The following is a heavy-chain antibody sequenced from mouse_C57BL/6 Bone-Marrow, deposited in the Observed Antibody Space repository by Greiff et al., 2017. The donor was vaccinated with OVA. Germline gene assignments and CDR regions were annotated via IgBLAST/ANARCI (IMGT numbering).Heavy chain of an antibody. Sequence: VQLQQSGPELVKPGASVKLSCKASGYTFTDYYMNWVKQSPGKSLEWIGDINPNNGGTSYHQKFKGKATLTVDKSSSTAYMELRSLTSEDSAVYYCAREAGTGYCDVWGTGTTVTVSS. J-gene: IGHJ1*03. V-gene: IGHV1-26*01. CDR3: AREAGTGYCDV. CDR1: GYTFTDYY. D-gene: IGHD3-2*02. CDR2: INPNNGGT.